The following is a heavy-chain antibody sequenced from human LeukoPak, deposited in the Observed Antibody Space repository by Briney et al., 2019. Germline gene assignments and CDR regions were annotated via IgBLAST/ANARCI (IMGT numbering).Heavy chain of an antibody. V-gene: IGHV3-23*01. D-gene: IGHD2-2*01. CDR2: ISGGGGST. CDR3: AKAGDIGYCSSTSCYADY. Sequence: QSGGSLRLSCAASGFTVSSSAMSWVRQAPGKGLEWVSAISGGGGSTYYADSVKGRFTISRDNSKNTLYLQMNSLRAEDTAVYYCAKAGDIGYCSSTSCYADYWGQGTLVTVSS. J-gene: IGHJ4*02. CDR1: GFTVSSSA.